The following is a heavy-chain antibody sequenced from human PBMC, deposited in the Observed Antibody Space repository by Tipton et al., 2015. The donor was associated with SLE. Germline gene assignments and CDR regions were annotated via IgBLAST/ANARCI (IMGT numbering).Heavy chain of an antibody. CDR3: AREVEGYSSGWYYWYHYMDA. CDR1: GYTFTSYY. CDR2: IIPSAGST. J-gene: IGHJ6*03. Sequence: QSGAEVKQPGASVKVSCKASGYTFTSYYIHWVRQAPGQGLEWMGIIIPSAGSTNYAQKFQGRVTMTRDTSTSTVYMELSSLTSEDTAVYYCAREVEGYSSGWYYWYHYMDAWGKGTTVTVSS. D-gene: IGHD6-19*01. V-gene: IGHV1-46*01.